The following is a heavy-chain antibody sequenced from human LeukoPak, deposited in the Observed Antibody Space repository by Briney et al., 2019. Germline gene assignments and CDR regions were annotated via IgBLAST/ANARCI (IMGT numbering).Heavy chain of an antibody. CDR1: GFTFDDYA. D-gene: IGHD2/OR15-2a*01. V-gene: IGHV3-9*03. J-gene: IGHJ4*02. CDR3: TTDLSRDY. CDR2: ISWNSGSI. Sequence: GGSLRLSCAASGFTFDDYAMHWVRQAPGKGLEWVSGISWNSGSIGYADSVKGRFTISRDNAKNSLYLQMNSLRAEDMALYYCTTDLSRDYWGQGTLVTVSS.